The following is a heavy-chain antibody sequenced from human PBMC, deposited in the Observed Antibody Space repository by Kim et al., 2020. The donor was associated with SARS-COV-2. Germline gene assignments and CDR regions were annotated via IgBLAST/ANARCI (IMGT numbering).Heavy chain of an antibody. V-gene: IGHV1-3*01. D-gene: IGHD3-10*01. J-gene: IGHJ3*02. Sequence: QKFQGRVTITRDTSASTAYMELSSLRSEDTAVYYCATGVPPGRGDAFDIWGQGTMVTVSS. CDR3: ATGVPPGRGDAFDI.